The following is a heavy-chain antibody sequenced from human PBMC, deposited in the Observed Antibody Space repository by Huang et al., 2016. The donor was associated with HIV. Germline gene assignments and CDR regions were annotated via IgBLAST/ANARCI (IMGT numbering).Heavy chain of an antibody. CDR3: VRCPGYYFEPSRYFDAFDI. D-gene: IGHD3-22*01. V-gene: IGHV4-34*02. Sequence: VQLQQWGASLLKPSETLSLTCAVSGGTFTGYFWGWVRQAPGKGLEWIAEIKHSGTPSYNPSLKSGVSMSVDVSNNQFSLSLKSVTAADTAVYFCVRCPGYYFEPSRYFDAFDIWGPGTMVTVS. J-gene: IGHJ3*02. CDR2: IKHSGTP. CDR1: GGTFTGYF.